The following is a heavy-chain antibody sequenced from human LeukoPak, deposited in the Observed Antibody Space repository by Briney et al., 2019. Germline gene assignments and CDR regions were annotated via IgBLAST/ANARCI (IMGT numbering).Heavy chain of an antibody. J-gene: IGHJ4*02. Sequence: PGGSLRLSCAASGFTFSSYWMSWVRQAPGKGLEWVANIKQDGSEKYYVDSVKGRFTISRDNSKNTLYLQMNSLRAEDTAVYYCATSRENIVVEPAAYYWGQGTLVTVSS. V-gene: IGHV3-7*03. D-gene: IGHD2-2*01. CDR1: GFTFSSYW. CDR3: ATSRENIVVEPAAYY. CDR2: IKQDGSEK.